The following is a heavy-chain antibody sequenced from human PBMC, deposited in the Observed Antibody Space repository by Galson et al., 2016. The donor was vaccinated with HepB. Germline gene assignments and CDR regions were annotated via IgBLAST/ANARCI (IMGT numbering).Heavy chain of an antibody. Sequence: SLRLSCAASGFTFSSYAMHWVRQAPGKGLDWVAIIWYDGSPKYYAGSVKGRFTISRDNSKNTVYLQMNSLRAENTAVYYCARVPRSLEWTHGMDVWGQGTTVTVAS. D-gene: IGHD3-3*01. J-gene: IGHJ6*02. V-gene: IGHV3-33*01. CDR3: ARVPRSLEWTHGMDV. CDR1: GFTFSSYA. CDR2: IWYDGSPK.